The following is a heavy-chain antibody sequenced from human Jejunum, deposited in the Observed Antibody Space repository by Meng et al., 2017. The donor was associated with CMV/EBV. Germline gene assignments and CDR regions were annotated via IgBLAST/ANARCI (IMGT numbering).Heavy chain of an antibody. V-gene: IGHV3-30-3*01. D-gene: IGHD4-11*01. Sequence: ASGITIRNYPIHGVRQAPGKGLEWLAFISSDGITQYQTDSLKGRFSLSKDNSENPVYLQMNSLRGEDTAVYYCARENDYRNYFDSWGQGTVVTVSS. J-gene: IGHJ4*02. CDR2: ISSDGITQ. CDR3: ARENDYRNYFDS. CDR1: GITIRNYP.